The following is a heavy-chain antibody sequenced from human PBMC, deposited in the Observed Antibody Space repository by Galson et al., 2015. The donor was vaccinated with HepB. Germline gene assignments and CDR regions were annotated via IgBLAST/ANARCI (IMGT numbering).Heavy chain of an antibody. CDR2: INAGNGNT. D-gene: IGHD3-22*01. CDR3: ARDYDSSGYYGTFDY. CDR1: GYTFTSYA. V-gene: IGHV1-3*01. J-gene: IGHJ4*02. Sequence: SVKVSCKASGYTFTSYAMHWVRQAPGQRLEWMGWINAGNGNTKYSQKFQGRVTITRDTSASTAYMELSSLRSEDTAVYYRARDYDSSGYYGTFDYWGQGTLVTVSS.